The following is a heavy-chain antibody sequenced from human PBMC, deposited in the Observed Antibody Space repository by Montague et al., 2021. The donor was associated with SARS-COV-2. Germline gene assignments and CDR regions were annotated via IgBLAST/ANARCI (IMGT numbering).Heavy chain of an antibody. CDR1: DGSISSSSYY. J-gene: IGHJ3*02. CDR2: IYYSGST. Sequence: SETLSLTCTVSDGSISSSSYYWGWIRQPPGKGLEWIGSIYYSGSTYYNPSLKSRVTISVDTSKNQFSLKLSSVTAADTAVYYCARFPTSYYYDSKAAPATPDAFDIWGQGTMVTVSS. D-gene: IGHD3-22*01. CDR3: ARFPTSYYYDSKAAPATPDAFDI. V-gene: IGHV4-39*01.